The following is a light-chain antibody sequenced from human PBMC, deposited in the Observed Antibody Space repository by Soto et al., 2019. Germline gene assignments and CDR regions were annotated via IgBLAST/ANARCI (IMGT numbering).Light chain of an antibody. J-gene: IGKJ4*01. V-gene: IGKV1-5*03. CDR3: QQYHRYII. CDR2: KAS. Sequence: DIQMTQSPSTLSASVGDRVTMTCRASQRISSWLAWYQQKPGRAPKLLIHKASSLEGGVPSRFSGSGSRTEFTLTISSLQGDDVANYYCQQYHRYIIFGGGTKVEIK. CDR1: QRISSW.